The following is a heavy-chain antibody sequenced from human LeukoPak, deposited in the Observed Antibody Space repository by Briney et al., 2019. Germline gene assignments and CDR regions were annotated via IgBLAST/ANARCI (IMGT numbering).Heavy chain of an antibody. V-gene: IGHV3-48*04. CDR3: ARVGPSDTNDY. J-gene: IGHJ4*02. D-gene: IGHD3-16*01. Sequence: PGGSLRLSCAASGFTFSSYSMNWVRQAPGKGLEWVSYISSSSSTIYYADSLKGRSTISRDNAKNSLYLQMNSLRAEDTAVYYCARVGPSDTNDYWGQGTLVTVSS. CDR1: GFTFSSYS. CDR2: ISSSSSTI.